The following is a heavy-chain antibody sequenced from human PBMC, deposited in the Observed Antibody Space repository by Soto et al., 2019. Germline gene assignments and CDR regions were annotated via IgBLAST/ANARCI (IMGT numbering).Heavy chain of an antibody. CDR2: ISSRSDI. CDR3: AREYTAWPLAYGLDV. J-gene: IGHJ6*02. Sequence: GGSLRLSCVGSGFTFSTYSIKWVRHAPGEGLEWVSSISSRSDIYYADSVKGRFTISRDNAKNSVSLQMNSLRAEDTAVYYCAREYTAWPLAYGLDVWGQGTTVTVSS. CDR1: GFTFSTYS. D-gene: IGHD2-2*02. V-gene: IGHV3-21*04.